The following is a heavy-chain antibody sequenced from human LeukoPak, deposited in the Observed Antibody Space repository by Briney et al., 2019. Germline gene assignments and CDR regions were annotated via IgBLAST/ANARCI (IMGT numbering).Heavy chain of an antibody. Sequence: GGSLRLSCAASGFTFSSYAMHWVRQAPGKGLEWVAVISYDGSNKYYADSVKGRFTISRDNSKNTLYLQMNSLRAEDTAVYYCARETEEMATIPHFDYWGQGTLVTVSS. D-gene: IGHD5-24*01. CDR2: ISYDGSNK. J-gene: IGHJ4*02. CDR1: GFTFSSYA. V-gene: IGHV3-30-3*01. CDR3: ARETEEMATIPHFDY.